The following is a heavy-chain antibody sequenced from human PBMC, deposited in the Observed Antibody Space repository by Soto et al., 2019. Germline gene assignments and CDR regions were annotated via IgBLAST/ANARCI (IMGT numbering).Heavy chain of an antibody. V-gene: IGHV4-31*03. CDR1: GGSISSGCYY. J-gene: IGHJ6*02. Sequence: PSETLSLTCTVSGGSISSGCYYWSWIRQQPGKGQEWIGYIYYSGSTYYNPSLKSRVTISVDTSKNQFSLKLSAVTAADTVVYFCARDSQIIFGVAPYGMDVWGQGTTVTVSS. CDR2: IYYSGST. CDR3: ARDSQIIFGVAPYGMDV. D-gene: IGHD3-3*01.